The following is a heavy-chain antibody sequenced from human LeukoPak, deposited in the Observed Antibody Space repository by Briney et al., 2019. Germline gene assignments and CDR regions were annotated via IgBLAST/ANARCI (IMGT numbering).Heavy chain of an antibody. Sequence: ASVKVSCKASGYTFTDYYMHWVRQAPGPGLEWMGWINPNSGGTVYAQKFQGRVTMIRDTSISTAYMELSRLTSDDTAVYYCARGRYCSETSCSDFDSWGQGTLVTVSS. V-gene: IGHV1-2*02. CDR2: INPNSGGT. J-gene: IGHJ4*02. CDR3: ARGRYCSETSCSDFDS. CDR1: GYTFTDYY. D-gene: IGHD2-2*01.